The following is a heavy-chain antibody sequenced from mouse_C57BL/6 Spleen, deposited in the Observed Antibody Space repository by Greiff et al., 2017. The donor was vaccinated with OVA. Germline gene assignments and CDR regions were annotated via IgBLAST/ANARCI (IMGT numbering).Heavy chain of an antibody. Sequence: QVQLQQSGAELARPGASVKLSCKASGYTFTSYGISWVKQRTGQGLEWIGEIYPRSGNTYYNEKFKGKATLTADKSSSTAYMELRSLTSEDSAVYFCARKGGLRGDYYAMDYWGQGTSVTVSS. J-gene: IGHJ4*01. D-gene: IGHD2-4*01. CDR1: GYTFTSYG. CDR2: IYPRSGNT. V-gene: IGHV1-81*01. CDR3: ARKGGLRGDYYAMDY.